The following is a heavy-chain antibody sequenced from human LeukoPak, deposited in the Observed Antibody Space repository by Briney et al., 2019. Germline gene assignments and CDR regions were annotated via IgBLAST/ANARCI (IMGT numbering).Heavy chain of an antibody. Sequence: KSGGSLRLSCAASGFTFSSYSMNWVRQAPGKGLEWVSSISSSSSYIYYADSVKGRFTISRDNAKNSLYLQMNSLRAEDTAVYYCARAGRTGIAVAVDAFDIWGQGTMVTVSS. CDR1: GFTFSSYS. V-gene: IGHV3-21*01. D-gene: IGHD6-19*01. CDR2: ISSSSSYI. CDR3: ARAGRTGIAVAVDAFDI. J-gene: IGHJ3*02.